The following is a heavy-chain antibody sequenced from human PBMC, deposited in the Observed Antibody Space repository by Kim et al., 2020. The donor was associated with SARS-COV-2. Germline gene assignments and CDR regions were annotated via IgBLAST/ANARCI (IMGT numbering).Heavy chain of an antibody. J-gene: IGHJ5*02. V-gene: IGHV4-39*01. CDR3: ASSKMTRPFDP. D-gene: IGHD4-17*01. Sequence: SETLSLTCTVSGGSISSSSYYWGWIRQPPGKGLEWIGSIYYSGSPSYNPSLKSRVTISVDTSKNQFSLKLSSVTAADTAVYYCASSKMTRPFDPWGQGTLVTVSS. CDR2: IYYSGSP. CDR1: GGSISSSSYY.